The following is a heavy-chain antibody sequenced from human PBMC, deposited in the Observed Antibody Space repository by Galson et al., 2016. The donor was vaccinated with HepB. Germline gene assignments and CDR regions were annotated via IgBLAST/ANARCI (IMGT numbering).Heavy chain of an antibody. Sequence: SETLSLTCTVSGDPITNYYWNWIRQSPGKGLEWIGYVYYTGSINYNPSLKSRVTMSVDTSKNQFSLKLTSVTAADTALYYCASSIVILPAATFDSWGQGILVIVSS. CDR2: VYYTGSI. D-gene: IGHD2-2*01. CDR1: GDPITNYY. V-gene: IGHV4-59*01. J-gene: IGHJ4*02. CDR3: ASSIVILPAATFDS.